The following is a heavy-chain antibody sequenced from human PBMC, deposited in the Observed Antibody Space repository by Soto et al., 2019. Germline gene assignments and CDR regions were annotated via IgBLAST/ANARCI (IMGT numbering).Heavy chain of an antibody. CDR3: ARDKDSSARPRAEFDY. CDR1: GYMFTSYF. D-gene: IGHD6-19*01. Sequence: QVHLVQSGAEVKRPGASVRVSCEASGYMFTSYFIHWVRQAPGQGLEWVGVINPSDGTTTYAQKFQARITMTRDTSTTTVDMELSSLRSEDTAFYYCARDKDSSARPRAEFDYWGQGTLITVSS. J-gene: IGHJ4*02. CDR2: INPSDGTT. V-gene: IGHV1-46*01.